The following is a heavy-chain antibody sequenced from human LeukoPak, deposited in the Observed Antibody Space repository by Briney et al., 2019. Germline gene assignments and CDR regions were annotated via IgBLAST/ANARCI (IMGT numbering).Heavy chain of an antibody. D-gene: IGHD3-22*01. CDR1: GFTFDDYA. J-gene: IGHJ3*02. CDR2: INWIGGSA. Sequence: GGSLRLSCAASGFTFDDYAMSWVRQAPGKGLEWVSGINWIGGSAGYADSVKGRFTISRDNAKNSLYLQMNSLRAEDTAVYYCAREYYYDSSGYYYEGAFDIWGQGTMVTVSS. V-gene: IGHV3-20*04. CDR3: AREYYYDSSGYYYEGAFDI.